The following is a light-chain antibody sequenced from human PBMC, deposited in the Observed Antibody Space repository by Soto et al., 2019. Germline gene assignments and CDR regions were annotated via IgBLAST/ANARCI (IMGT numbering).Light chain of an antibody. CDR2: DVS. CDR3: QQYDSYWGT. J-gene: IGKJ1*01. CDR1: QKVSPW. V-gene: IGKV1-5*01. Sequence: DIRMTQSPSTLSASVGASVTITCRASQKVSPWLAWYQQKAGKAPKLLIYDVSSLKRGVPSRFSGSGSGTAFTLTISSLQSDDFATYYCQQYDSYWGTFGQGTKVEFK.